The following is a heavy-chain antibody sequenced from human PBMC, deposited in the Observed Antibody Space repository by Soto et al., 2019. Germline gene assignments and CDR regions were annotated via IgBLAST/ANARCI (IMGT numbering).Heavy chain of an antibody. V-gene: IGHV4-30-2*01. CDR3: ARVNSPSGYDPPYFDY. J-gene: IGHJ4*02. CDR1: GGSISSGGYS. CDR2: IYHSGST. D-gene: IGHD5-12*01. Sequence: SETLSLTCAVSGGSISSGGYSWSWIRQPPGKGLEWIGYIYHSGSTYYNPSLKSRVTISVDRSKNQFSLKLSSVTAADTAVYNCARVNSPSGYDPPYFDYWGQGTLVTVSS.